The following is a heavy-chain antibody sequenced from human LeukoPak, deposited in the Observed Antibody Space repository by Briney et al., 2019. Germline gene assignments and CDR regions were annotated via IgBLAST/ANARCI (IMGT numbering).Heavy chain of an antibody. D-gene: IGHD6-13*01. CDR1: GGSISSSSYY. Sequence: PSQTLSLTCTVSGGSISSSSYYWGWIRQPPGKGLEWIGSIYYSGSTYYNPSLKSRVTISVDTSKNQFSLKLSSVTAADTAVYYCAREASGSSSSWFGGFDPWGQGTLVTVSS. V-gene: IGHV4-39*07. CDR3: AREASGSSSSWFGGFDP. CDR2: IYYSGST. J-gene: IGHJ5*02.